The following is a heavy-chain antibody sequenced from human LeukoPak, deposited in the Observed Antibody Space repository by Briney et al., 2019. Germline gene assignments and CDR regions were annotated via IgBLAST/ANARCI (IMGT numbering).Heavy chain of an antibody. CDR1: GFMFSTYW. V-gene: IGHV3-7*01. J-gene: IGHJ4*02. Sequence: GGSLRLSCAASGFMFSTYWMTWVRQAPGKGLEWVANIKPDGSETYYVDSVKGRFTISRDNTKNLLYLQMNSLRGEDAAVYYCGGFGYEAAVDLWGQGTLVTVSS. D-gene: IGHD6-13*01. CDR3: GGFGYEAAVDL. CDR2: IKPDGSET.